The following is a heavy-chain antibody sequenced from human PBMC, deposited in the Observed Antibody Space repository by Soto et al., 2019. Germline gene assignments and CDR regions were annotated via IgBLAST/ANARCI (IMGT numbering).Heavy chain of an antibody. V-gene: IGHV3-21*01. CDR1: GFTFSSYS. CDR2: ISSSSSCI. D-gene: IGHD6-6*01. CDR3: ARETYSSSPAFDY. Sequence: GGSLRLSCAASGFTFSSYSMNWVRQAPGKGLEWVSSISSSSSCIYYADSVKGRFTISRDNAKNSLYLQMNSLRAEDTAVYYCARETYSSSPAFDYWGQGTLVTVSS. J-gene: IGHJ4*02.